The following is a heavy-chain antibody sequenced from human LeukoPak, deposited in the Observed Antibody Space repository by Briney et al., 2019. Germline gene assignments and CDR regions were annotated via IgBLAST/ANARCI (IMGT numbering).Heavy chain of an antibody. J-gene: IGHJ3*02. D-gene: IGHD4-17*01. Sequence: DSLKISCKGSGYSFTSYWIGWLRQMPGKRLEWMGTIYPGDSDTRYSPSFQGQVTISADKSISTAYLQWSSLKASDTAMYYCASTVTTMAFDIWGQGTMVTVSS. V-gene: IGHV5-51*01. CDR1: GYSFTSYW. CDR3: ASTVTTMAFDI. CDR2: IYPGDSDT.